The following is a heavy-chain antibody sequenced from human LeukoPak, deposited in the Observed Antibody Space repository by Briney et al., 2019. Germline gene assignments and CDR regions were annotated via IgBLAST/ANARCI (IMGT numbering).Heavy chain of an antibody. CDR1: GYTFTSYY. CDR2: INPSGGST. V-gene: IGHV1-46*01. Sequence: GASVKVSCKASGYTFTSYYMHWVRQAPGQGLEWMGIINPSGGSTSYAQKFQGRVTMTRDTSTSTVYMELSSLRSEDTAVYYCARDGWRDYYDSSGYYSRWGQETLVTVSS. J-gene: IGHJ4*02. CDR3: ARDGWRDYYDSSGYYSR. D-gene: IGHD3-22*01.